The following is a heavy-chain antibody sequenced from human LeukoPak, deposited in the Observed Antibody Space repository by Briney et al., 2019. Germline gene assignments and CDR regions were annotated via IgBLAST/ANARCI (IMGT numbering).Heavy chain of an antibody. CDR3: ARLSTATRHWLAASDI. J-gene: IGHJ3*02. CDR2: INPDAGVT. CDR1: GYSFTDYF. D-gene: IGHD6-19*01. Sequence: ASVKVSCKASGYSFTDYFLSWVRQAPGQGLEWMGRINPDAGVTNYAQTFQGRITMTRDTSISTAYMELSSLKSDDTAVYYCARLSTATRHWLAASDIWGQGTVVTVSS. V-gene: IGHV1-2*06.